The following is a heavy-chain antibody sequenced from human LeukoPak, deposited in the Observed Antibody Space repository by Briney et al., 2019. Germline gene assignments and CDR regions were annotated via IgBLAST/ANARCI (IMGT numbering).Heavy chain of an antibody. CDR3: ANKAGSYWYFDL. Sequence: SGPTLVKPTQTLTLTCTFSGFSLSASGVGVGWIRRPPGRALEWLALIHWDDDKRYSPSLKSRLTITKDTSKKQVVLTMTHIDPVDTATYYCANKAGSYWYFDLWGRSALVTVSS. V-gene: IGHV2-5*02. J-gene: IGHJ2*01. CDR1: GFSLSASGVG. CDR2: IHWDDDK. D-gene: IGHD3-10*01.